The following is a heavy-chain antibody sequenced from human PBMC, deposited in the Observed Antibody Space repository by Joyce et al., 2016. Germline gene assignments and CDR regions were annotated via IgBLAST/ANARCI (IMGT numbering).Heavy chain of an antibody. D-gene: IGHD4-17*01. V-gene: IGHV1-2*02. CDR3: ARVMTTVTMEAGY. CDR2: INPNSGDK. CDR1: GYIFTIYH. J-gene: IGHJ4*02. Sequence: QVQLVQSGAEVKKPGASVTVSCKASGYIFTIYHLHWVRQAPGQGLEWMGWINPNSGDKNYAHKFQGRVTMTRDTSINTAYLEVNSLTSDDTATYYCARVMTTVTMEAGYWGQGTLVTVSS.